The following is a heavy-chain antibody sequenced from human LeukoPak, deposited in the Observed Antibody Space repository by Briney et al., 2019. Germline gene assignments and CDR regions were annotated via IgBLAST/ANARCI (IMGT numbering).Heavy chain of an antibody. V-gene: IGHV1-3*01. CDR2: INAGNGNT. Sequence: EASVKVSCKASGYTFTSYAMHWVRQAPGQRLEWMGWINAGNGNTKYSQKFQGRVTITRDTSASTAYMELSSLRSEDTAVYYCARPSWYSGSYLDAFDIWGQGTMVTVSS. D-gene: IGHD1-26*01. CDR3: ARPSWYSGSYLDAFDI. J-gene: IGHJ3*02. CDR1: GYTFTSYA.